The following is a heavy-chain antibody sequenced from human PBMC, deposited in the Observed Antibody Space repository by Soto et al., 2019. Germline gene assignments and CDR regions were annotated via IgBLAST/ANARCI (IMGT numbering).Heavy chain of an antibody. CDR1: GYTFTGYY. CDR2: INPNSGGT. CDR3: ARTLGGEFGGVIAREFDY. Sequence: ASVKVSCKASGYTFTGYYMHWVRQAPGQGLEWMGWINPNSGGTNYAQKFQGWVTMTRDTSISKAYMELSRLRSDDTAVYYCARTLGGEFGGVIAREFDYWGQGTLVTVSS. D-gene: IGHD3-16*02. J-gene: IGHJ4*02. V-gene: IGHV1-2*04.